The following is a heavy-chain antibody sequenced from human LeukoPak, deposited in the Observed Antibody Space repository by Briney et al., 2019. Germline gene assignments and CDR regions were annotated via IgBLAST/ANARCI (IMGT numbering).Heavy chain of an antibody. J-gene: IGHJ4*02. CDR1: GGSISSSSYY. D-gene: IGHD2-8*01. V-gene: IGHV4-39*01. CDR2: IYYSGST. CDR3: ARHRRRSSHGPLYFDY. Sequence: PSETLSLTCTVSGGSISSSSYYWGWIRQPPGKGLEWIGSIYYSGSTYYNPSLKSRVTISVDTSKNQFSLKLSSVTAADTTVYYCARHRRRSSHGPLYFDYWGQGTLVTVSS.